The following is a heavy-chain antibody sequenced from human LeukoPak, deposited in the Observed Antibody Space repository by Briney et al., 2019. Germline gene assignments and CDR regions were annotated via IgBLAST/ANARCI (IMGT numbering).Heavy chain of an antibody. CDR3: ARRYSSSWYEGYYFDY. CDR2: ISAYNGNT. V-gene: IGHV1-18*01. J-gene: IGHJ4*02. CDR1: GGTFTSYG. D-gene: IGHD6-13*01. Sequence: GASVKVSCKASGGTFTSYGISWVRQAPGQGLEWMGWISAYNGNTNYAQKLQGRVTMTTDTSTSTAYMELRSLRSDDTAVYYCARRYSSSWYEGYYFDYWGQGTLVTVSS.